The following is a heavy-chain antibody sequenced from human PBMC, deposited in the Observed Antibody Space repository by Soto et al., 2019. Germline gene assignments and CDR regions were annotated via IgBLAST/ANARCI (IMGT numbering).Heavy chain of an antibody. V-gene: IGHV3-64*05. J-gene: IGHJ5*02. D-gene: IGHD2-2*02. CDR3: VKGYTTQGINWFDT. CDR2: ISSNGGST. Sequence: PGGSLRISCSACGFTFYSYAMYWVRQAPGKGLEYVSSISSNGGSTHYADSVKGRFTISRDNSRNTLFVQMSSVKAEDTAVYYCVKGYTTQGINWFDTWGQGTLVTVSS. CDR1: GFTFYSYA.